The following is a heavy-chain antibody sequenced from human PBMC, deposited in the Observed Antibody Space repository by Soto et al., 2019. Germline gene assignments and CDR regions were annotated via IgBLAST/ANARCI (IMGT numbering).Heavy chain of an antibody. CDR3: VADMCVGVTRRPDP. V-gene: IGHV1-18*04. D-gene: IGHD1-26*01. J-gene: IGHJ5*02. CDR2: ISTYNGKT. Sequence: QLQLVQSGPEVKKPGASVRVSCQASNYTITNHGINWVRQAPGQRLEWMGWISTYNGKTNYAQKFQGRVTMTTDTSTNTVYMELRSLRSDDTAVYYCVADMCVGVTRRPDPWGQGTLVTVSS. CDR1: NYTITNHG.